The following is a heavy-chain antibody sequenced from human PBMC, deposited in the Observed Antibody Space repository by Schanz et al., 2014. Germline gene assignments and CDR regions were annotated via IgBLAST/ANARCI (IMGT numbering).Heavy chain of an antibody. CDR3: VRDAGWAFGDYHGMDV. J-gene: IGHJ6*02. V-gene: IGHV1-46*01. D-gene: IGHD3-10*01. CDR2: INPSGGST. Sequence: QVQLVQSGAEVKKPGVSVKVSCKASGYTFTSYYMHWVRQAPGQGLEWMGIINPSGGSTSYAQKFQGRVAMTTDTSTGITSLELRNLKSDDTAVYYCVRDAGWAFGDYHGMDVWGQGTSVTVSS. CDR1: GYTFTSYY.